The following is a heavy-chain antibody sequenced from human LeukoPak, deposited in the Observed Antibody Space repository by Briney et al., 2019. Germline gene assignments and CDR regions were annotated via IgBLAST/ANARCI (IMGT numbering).Heavy chain of an antibody. V-gene: IGHV2-5*01. CDR3: AHSEVAALLSRYFDY. D-gene: IGHD6-13*01. Sequence: SGPTLVKPTQALTLTCTFSGFSLSTSGVGVGWIRQPPGKALEWLALIYWNDDKRYSPSLKSRLTITKDTSKNQVVLTMTNMDPVDTATYYCAHSEVAALLSRYFDYWGQGTLVTVSS. CDR2: IYWNDDK. J-gene: IGHJ4*02. CDR1: GFSLSTSGVG.